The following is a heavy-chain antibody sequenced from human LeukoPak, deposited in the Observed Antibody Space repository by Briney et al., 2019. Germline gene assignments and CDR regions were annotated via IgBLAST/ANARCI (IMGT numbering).Heavy chain of an antibody. D-gene: IGHD3-10*01. CDR2: INPNSGDT. Sequence: ASVKVSCKASGYPFTGYFIHWVRQAPGHGLEWVGWINPNSGDTNYGPKFQGRVTMTRDTSISTAYMELHRLTSDDTAMYYCATPPDGAMLGEDFDYWGRGTLVTVSS. CDR3: ATPPDGAMLGEDFDY. V-gene: IGHV1-2*02. CDR1: GYPFTGYF. J-gene: IGHJ4*02.